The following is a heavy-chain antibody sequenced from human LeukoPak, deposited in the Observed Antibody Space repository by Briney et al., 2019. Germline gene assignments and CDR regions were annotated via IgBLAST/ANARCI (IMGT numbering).Heavy chain of an antibody. D-gene: IGHD6-13*01. CDR1: GGSISSSSYY. CDR3: ARVESSSSHYNDY. Sequence: SETLSLTCTVSGGSISSSSYYWGWIRQPPGKGLEWIGSIYYSGSTYYNPSLKSRVAISVDTSKNQFSLKLSSVTAADTAVYYCARVESSSSHYNDYWGQATLVTVSS. CDR2: IYYSGST. J-gene: IGHJ4*02. V-gene: IGHV4-39*07.